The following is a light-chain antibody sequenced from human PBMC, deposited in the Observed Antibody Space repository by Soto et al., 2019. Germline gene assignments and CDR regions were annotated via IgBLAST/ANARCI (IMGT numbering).Light chain of an antibody. CDR1: QSISSW. CDR3: QQYNSYWRT. Sequence: DIQMTQSPSTLSASVGDRVTITCRASQSISSWLAWYQQKPGKAPKLLIYDASSLDSGVPSRFSGSGSGTEFTLTISSLQPDDFATYYCQQYNSYWRTFGQGTKVEIK. V-gene: IGKV1-5*01. CDR2: DAS. J-gene: IGKJ1*01.